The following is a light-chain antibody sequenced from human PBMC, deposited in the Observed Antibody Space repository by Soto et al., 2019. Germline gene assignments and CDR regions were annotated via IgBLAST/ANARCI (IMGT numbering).Light chain of an antibody. Sequence: EIVLTQSPGTLSLSPGERATLSCRASQSVSNNYLAWYQQKPGQAPRLLIYGASTRATDIPARFSGSGFGTEFILTISSLQSADFAVYYCQQYNNWPPRLTFGGGTKVDIK. V-gene: IGKV3-15*01. CDR3: QQYNNWPPRLT. CDR1: QSVSNN. J-gene: IGKJ4*01. CDR2: GAS.